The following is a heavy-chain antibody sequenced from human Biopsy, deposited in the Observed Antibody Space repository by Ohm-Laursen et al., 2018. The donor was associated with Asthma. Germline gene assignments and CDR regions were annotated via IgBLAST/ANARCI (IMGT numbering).Heavy chain of an antibody. CDR2: ISWNSGTI. J-gene: IGHJ4*02. V-gene: IGHV3-9*01. CDR3: ARDSYSSGLYDDFES. Sequence: SLRLSCAASGFSFDDYAMFWVRQAPGKGLEWVSGISWNSGTIGHADSVKGRFTISRDNAKNSLYLQMNSLRAEDTAVYYCARDSYSSGLYDDFESWGQGTLVTVSS. D-gene: IGHD6-19*01. CDR1: GFSFDDYA.